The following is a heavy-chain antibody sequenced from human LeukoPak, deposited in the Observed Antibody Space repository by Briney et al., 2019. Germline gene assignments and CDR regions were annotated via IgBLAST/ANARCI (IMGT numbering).Heavy chain of an antibody. V-gene: IGHV3-21*01. Sequence: GGSLRLSCAASGFTFSSYSMNWVRQAPGKGLEWVSSISSSSSYIYYADSVKGRFTISRDNAKNSLYLQMNSLRAEDTAVYYCAKEGGYSYGSRSPVWGKGTTVTVSS. D-gene: IGHD5-18*01. J-gene: IGHJ6*04. CDR2: ISSSSSYI. CDR1: GFTFSSYS. CDR3: AKEGGYSYGSRSPV.